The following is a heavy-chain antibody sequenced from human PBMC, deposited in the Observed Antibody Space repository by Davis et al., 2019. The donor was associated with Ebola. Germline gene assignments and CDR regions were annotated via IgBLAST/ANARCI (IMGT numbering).Heavy chain of an antibody. D-gene: IGHD3-9*01. CDR2: ISSSSSTI. CDR3: ARSWLSPYYYYGMDV. J-gene: IGHJ6*04. Sequence: GSLKISCAASGFTFSSYSMNWVRQAPGKGLEWVSYISSSSSTIYYADSVKGRFTISRDNAKNSLYLQMNSLRDEDTAVYYCARSWLSPYYYYGMDVWGKGTTVTVSS. V-gene: IGHV3-48*02. CDR1: GFTFSSYS.